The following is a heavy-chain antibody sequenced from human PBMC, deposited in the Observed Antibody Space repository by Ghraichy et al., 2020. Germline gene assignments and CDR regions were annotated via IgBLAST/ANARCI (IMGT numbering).Heavy chain of an antibody. CDR2: IYYSGST. V-gene: IGHV4-31*03. CDR3: ARDARGPLGELALDWYFDL. CDR1: GGSISSSGGYY. D-gene: IGHD3-16*01. Sequence: SETLSLTCTVSGGSISSSGGYYWSWIRQHPGKGLEWIGYIYYSGSTYYSPSLKSRVTISLDTSKSQFSLKLSSVTAADTAVYYCARDARGPLGELALDWYFDLWGRGTLVTVSS. J-gene: IGHJ2*01.